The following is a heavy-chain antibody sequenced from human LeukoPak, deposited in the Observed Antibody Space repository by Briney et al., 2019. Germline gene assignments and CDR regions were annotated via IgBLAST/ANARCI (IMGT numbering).Heavy chain of an antibody. Sequence: PGGSLRLACAASGFTFSIYSMNWVRQAPGKGLEWVSSISSGGSYIYYADSVKGRFTVSRDNAKNSLYLQMNSLRAEDTAVYYCARDPDGSEAYFDYWGQGTLVTVSS. CDR1: GFTFSIYS. CDR3: ARDPDGSEAYFDY. D-gene: IGHD5-24*01. J-gene: IGHJ4*02. CDR2: ISSGGSYI. V-gene: IGHV3-21*01.